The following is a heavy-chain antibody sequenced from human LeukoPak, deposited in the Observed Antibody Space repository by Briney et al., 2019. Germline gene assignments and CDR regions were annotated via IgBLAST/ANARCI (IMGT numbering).Heavy chain of an antibody. CDR1: GYTFTSYG. CDR3: ARDAGHYFDY. Sequence: GESLKISCKASGYTFTSYGISWVRQAPGQGLEWMGWISAYNGNTNYAQKLQGRVTMTTDTSTSTAYMELRSLRSDDTAVYYCARDAGHYFDYWGQGTLVTVSS. J-gene: IGHJ4*02. CDR2: ISAYNGNT. V-gene: IGHV1-18*01.